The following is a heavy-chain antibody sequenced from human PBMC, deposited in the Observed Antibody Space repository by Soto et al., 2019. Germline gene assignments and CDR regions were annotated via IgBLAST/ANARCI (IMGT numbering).Heavy chain of an antibody. J-gene: IGHJ6*02. CDR1: GGTFSSYA. CDR3: ASYCSGGSCYPYYYYGMDV. CDR2: SIPIFGTA. Sequence: QVQLVQSGAEVKKPGSSVKVSCKASGGTFSSYAISWVRQAPGQGLEWMGGSIPIFGTANYAQKFQGRGTLPADESTSTAYMELSSLRSEDTAVYYCASYCSGGSCYPYYYYGMDVWGQGTTVTVSS. V-gene: IGHV1-69*01. D-gene: IGHD2-15*01.